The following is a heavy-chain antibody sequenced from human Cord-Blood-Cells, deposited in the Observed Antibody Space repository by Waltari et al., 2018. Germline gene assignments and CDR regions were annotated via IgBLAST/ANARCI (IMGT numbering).Heavy chain of an antibody. J-gene: IGHJ2*01. V-gene: IGHV6-1*01. Sequence: QVQLQQSGPGLVKPSQTLSLTCAISGASVPSTSAAWTWLRQSPSRGLEWLGRTYYRSKWYNDYAVSVKSRITINPDTSKNQFSLQLNSVTPEDTAVYYCASEFTGDWGYFDLWGRGTLVTVSS. D-gene: IGHD7-27*01. CDR3: ASEFTGDWGYFDL. CDR2: TYYRSKWYN. CDR1: GASVPSTSAA.